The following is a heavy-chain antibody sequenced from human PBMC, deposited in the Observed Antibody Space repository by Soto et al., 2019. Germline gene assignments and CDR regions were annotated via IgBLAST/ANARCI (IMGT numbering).Heavy chain of an antibody. CDR1: GGSFSGYY. CDR3: ARVRIGVTTSDY. Sequence: SETLSLTCAVYGGSFSGYYWSWIRQPPGKGLEWIGEINHSGSTNYNPSLKSRVTISVDTSKNQFSLKLSSVTAADTAVYYCARVRIGVTTSDYWGQGTLVTVSS. V-gene: IGHV4-34*01. D-gene: IGHD5-12*01. J-gene: IGHJ4*02. CDR2: INHSGST.